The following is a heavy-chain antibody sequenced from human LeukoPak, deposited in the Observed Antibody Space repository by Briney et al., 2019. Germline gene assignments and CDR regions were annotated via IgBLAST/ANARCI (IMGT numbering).Heavy chain of an antibody. Sequence: SETLSLTCTVSGGSISSYYWSWLRQPPGKGLEWIGYIYYSGSTNYNPSLKSRVTISVDTSKNQFSLKLSSVTAADTAVYYCARVAGTFDYWGQGTLVTVSS. V-gene: IGHV4-59*01. D-gene: IGHD6-19*01. J-gene: IGHJ4*02. CDR2: IYYSGST. CDR1: GGSISSYY. CDR3: ARVAGTFDY.